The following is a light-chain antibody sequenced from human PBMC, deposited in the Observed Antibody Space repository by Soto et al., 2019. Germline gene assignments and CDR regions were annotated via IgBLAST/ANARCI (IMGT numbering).Light chain of an antibody. CDR1: QTVSSY. CDR3: QQRSNWPPT. J-gene: IGKJ4*01. CDR2: DAS. V-gene: IGKV3-11*01. Sequence: EVVLTQSPATLSLSPGERATLSCRASQTVSSYLAWYQQKPGQAPRLLIYDASNRATGIPARFSGSGSGSDLTLTISSLEPEDFAVYYCQQRSNWPPTFGGGTTVDI.